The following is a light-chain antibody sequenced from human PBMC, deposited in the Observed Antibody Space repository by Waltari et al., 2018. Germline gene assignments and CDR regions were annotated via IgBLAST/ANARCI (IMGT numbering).Light chain of an antibody. Sequence: EIVMTQSPATLSVSPGERATPSCRASPSVSSSLAWYQQKPGQAPRLLIYGASTRATGIPARFSGSGSGTEFTLTISSLQSEDFAIYYCQQYNNWPPLTFGGGTKVEIK. CDR1: PSVSSS. CDR3: QQYNNWPPLT. J-gene: IGKJ4*01. V-gene: IGKV3-15*01. CDR2: GAS.